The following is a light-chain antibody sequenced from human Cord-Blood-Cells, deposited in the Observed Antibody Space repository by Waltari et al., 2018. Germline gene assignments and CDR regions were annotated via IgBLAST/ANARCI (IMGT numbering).Light chain of an antibody. Sequence: EIVLTQSPATLSLSPGERATLSCRASQSVSSYLAWYQQNPGQAPRLLIYDASNRATGIPARFIGSGSGTDFSLTISSREPEDFAVYYCQQRSNWPPLTFGGGTKVEIK. CDR3: QQRSNWPPLT. J-gene: IGKJ4*01. CDR1: QSVSSY. CDR2: DAS. V-gene: IGKV3-11*01.